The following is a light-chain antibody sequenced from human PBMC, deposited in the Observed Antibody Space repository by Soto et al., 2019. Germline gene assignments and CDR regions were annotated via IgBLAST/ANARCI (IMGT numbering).Light chain of an antibody. CDR1: QSVLYSSNNKNY. V-gene: IGKV4-1*01. CDR2: WAS. Sequence: DIVMTQSPDSLAVSLGERATINCKSSQSVLYSSNNKNYLAWYQQKPGQPPKLLIYWASTRESGVPDRVSGSGSGTDFTLTIRRLQAEDVAVYYCQQYYSTPPRTFGPGTKLEIK. CDR3: QQYYSTPPRT. J-gene: IGKJ2*01.